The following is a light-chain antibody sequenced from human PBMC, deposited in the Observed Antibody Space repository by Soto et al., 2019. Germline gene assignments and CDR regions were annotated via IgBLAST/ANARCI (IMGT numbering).Light chain of an antibody. V-gene: IGKV1-27*01. CDR2: ATS. Sequence: DVQMTQSPSSLSAFVGDRVTITCRASQGIAPYLAWFQQKPGKVPKLLIYATSTLQSEVPSRFSGSGSETDFTFTINSLQPEDVGTYYCQKYTSAPLTFGGGTKVEIK. J-gene: IGKJ4*01. CDR1: QGIAPY. CDR3: QKYTSAPLT.